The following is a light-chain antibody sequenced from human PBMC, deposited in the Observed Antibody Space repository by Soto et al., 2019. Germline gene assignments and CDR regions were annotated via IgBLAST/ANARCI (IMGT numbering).Light chain of an antibody. Sequence: QSALTQPASVSGSPGQSITISCTGTSGDVGTYNYVSWYQQHPDKAPKLMIYEVSNRPSGISNRFSGSKSGNTASLTISGLQAEDGADYYCSSYIINSTLVIFGGGTKLTVL. CDR1: SGDVGTYNY. CDR3: SSYIINSTLVI. V-gene: IGLV2-14*01. CDR2: EVS. J-gene: IGLJ2*01.